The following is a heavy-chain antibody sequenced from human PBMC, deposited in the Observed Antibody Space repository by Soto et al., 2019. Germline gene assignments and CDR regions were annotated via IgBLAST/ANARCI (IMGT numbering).Heavy chain of an antibody. CDR3: ARGGSSSSGIGWYYYYGMDV. CDR2: ISSSSSYI. CDR1: GFTFSSYS. Sequence: EVQLVESGGGLVKPGGSLRLSCAASGFTFSSYSMNWVRQAPGKGLEWVSSISSSSSYIYYADSVKGRFTISRDNAKNSLYLQMNSLRAEDTAVYYCARGGSSSSGIGWYYYYGMDVWGQGTTVTVSS. V-gene: IGHV3-21*01. J-gene: IGHJ6*02. D-gene: IGHD6-6*01.